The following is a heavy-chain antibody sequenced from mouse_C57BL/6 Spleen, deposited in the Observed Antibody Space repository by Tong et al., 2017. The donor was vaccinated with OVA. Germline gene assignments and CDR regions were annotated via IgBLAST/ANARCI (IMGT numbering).Heavy chain of an antibody. CDR1: GFTFSSYA. CDR2: ISDGGSYT. J-gene: IGHJ2*01. Sequence: EVQLQESGGGLVKPGGSLKLSCAASGFTFSSYAMSWVRQTPEKRLEWVATISDGGSYTYYPDNVKGRFTISRDNAKNNLYLQMSHLKSEDTAMYYCARDLGDYADYWGQGTTLTVSS. V-gene: IGHV5-4*01. CDR3: ARDLGDYADY. D-gene: IGHD2-4*01.